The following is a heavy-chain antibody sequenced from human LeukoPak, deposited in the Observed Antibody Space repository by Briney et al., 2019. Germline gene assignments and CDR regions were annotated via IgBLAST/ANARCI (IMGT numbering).Heavy chain of an antibody. Sequence: SQTLSLTCTVSGGSISNVAYYWSWVRQHPGKGLEWIGYIGYSGDSYYNPSLRSRVTISVDTSKNQFSLKLSSVTAADTAVYYCARHITIFGVVRPHLGAFDIWGQGTMVTVSS. CDR3: ARHITIFGVVRPHLGAFDI. J-gene: IGHJ3*02. V-gene: IGHV4-30-4*08. CDR1: GGSISNVAYY. D-gene: IGHD3-3*01. CDR2: IGYSGDS.